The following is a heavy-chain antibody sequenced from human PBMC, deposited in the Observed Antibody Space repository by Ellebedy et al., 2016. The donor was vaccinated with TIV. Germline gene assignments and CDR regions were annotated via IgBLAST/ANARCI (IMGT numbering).Heavy chain of an antibody. D-gene: IGHD2-15*01. CDR3: ARDRCSGGSCYLGY. CDR1: GFTFSSYS. J-gene: IGHJ4*02. V-gene: IGHV3-21*01. CDR2: ISSSSSYI. Sequence: GGSLRLSCAPSGFTFSSYSMNWVRQAPGKGLEWVSSISSSSSYIYYADSVKGRFTISRDNAKNSLYLQMNSLRAEDTAVYYCARDRCSGGSCYLGYWGQGTLVTVSS.